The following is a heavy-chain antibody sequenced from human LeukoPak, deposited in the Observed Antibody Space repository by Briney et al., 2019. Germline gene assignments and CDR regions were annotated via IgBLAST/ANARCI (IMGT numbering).Heavy chain of an antibody. CDR1: GFTFSSYW. D-gene: IGHD6-13*01. Sequence: GGSLRLSCAASGFTFSSYWMHWVRQAPGKGLEWVAVISYDGSNKYYADSVKGRFTISRDNSKNTLYLQMNSLRAEDTAVYYCARDRDSSSWYYYYYGMDVWGQGTTVTVSS. J-gene: IGHJ6*02. CDR2: ISYDGSNK. V-gene: IGHV3-30*03. CDR3: ARDRDSSSWYYYYYGMDV.